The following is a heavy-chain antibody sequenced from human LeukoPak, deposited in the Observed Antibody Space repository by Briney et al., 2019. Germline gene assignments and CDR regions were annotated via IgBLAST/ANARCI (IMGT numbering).Heavy chain of an antibody. Sequence: PGGSLRLSCAASGFSFSSYAMRWVRQAPGKGLEWVSAICGSGSSPYYAASVKGRFTIPRDNSKNTLYLQMNSLRAEDTAVYYCASLYSSSWSYYGMDVWGKGTTVTVSS. J-gene: IGHJ6*04. V-gene: IGHV3-23*01. D-gene: IGHD6-13*01. CDR3: ASLYSSSWSYYGMDV. CDR1: GFSFSSYA. CDR2: ICGSGSSP.